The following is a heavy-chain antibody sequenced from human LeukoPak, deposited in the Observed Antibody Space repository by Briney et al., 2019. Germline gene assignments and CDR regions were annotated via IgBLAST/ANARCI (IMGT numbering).Heavy chain of an antibody. CDR3: ATISNTRFGELLY. J-gene: IGHJ4*02. CDR1: GYTLTELS. D-gene: IGHD3-10*01. Sequence: ASVKVSCKVSGYTLTELSMHWVRQAPGKGLEWMGGFDPEDGETIYAQKFQGRVTMTEDTSTDTAYMELSSLGSEDTAVYYCATISNTRFGELLYWGQGTLVTVSS. CDR2: FDPEDGET. V-gene: IGHV1-24*01.